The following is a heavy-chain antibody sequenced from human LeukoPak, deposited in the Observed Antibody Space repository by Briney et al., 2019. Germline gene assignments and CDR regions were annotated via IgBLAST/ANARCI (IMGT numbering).Heavy chain of an antibody. CDR3: ARSLTIFGVAMGY. J-gene: IGHJ4*02. V-gene: IGHV1-58*01. CDR2: IVVGSGNT. D-gene: IGHD3-3*01. CDR1: GFTFTSSA. Sequence: GTSVKVSCKASGFTFTSSAVQWVRQARGQRLEWIGWIVVGSGNTNYAQKFQERVTITRDMSTSTAYMELSSLRSEDTAVYYCARSLTIFGVAMGYWGQGTLVTVS.